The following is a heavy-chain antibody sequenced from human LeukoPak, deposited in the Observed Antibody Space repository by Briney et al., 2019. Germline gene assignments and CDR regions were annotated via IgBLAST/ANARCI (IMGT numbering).Heavy chain of an antibody. Sequence: GGSLRLSCAASGFIVSNNFMSWVRQAPGKGLEWVSVIYTGGSTYYADSVRGRFTISRDNSKNTLYLQMNSLRAEDTAVYYCAKVWGPAAVYDYWGQGTLVTVSS. D-gene: IGHD6-13*01. CDR1: GFIVSNNF. CDR2: IYTGGST. V-gene: IGHV3-53*01. J-gene: IGHJ4*02. CDR3: AKVWGPAAVYDY.